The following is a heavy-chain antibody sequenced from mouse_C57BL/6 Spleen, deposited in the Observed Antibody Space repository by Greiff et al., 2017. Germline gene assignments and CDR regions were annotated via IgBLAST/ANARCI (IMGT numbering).Heavy chain of an antibody. CDR2: IWSDRST. D-gene: IGHD4-1*01. V-gene: IGHV2-6-1*01. Sequence: VQLKESGPGLVAPSQSLSITCTVSGFSFTSYGVTWVRQPPGQGLEWLVVIWSDRSTTYNSAFKSRLSISKDNSKIQVFLKRNSLQTDDTAMYYCARQGWDEDYFDYWGQGTTLTVSS. CDR3: ARQGWDEDYFDY. J-gene: IGHJ2*01. CDR1: GFSFTSYG.